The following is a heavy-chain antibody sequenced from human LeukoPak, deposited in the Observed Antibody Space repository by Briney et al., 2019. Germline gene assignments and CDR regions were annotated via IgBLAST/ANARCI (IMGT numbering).Heavy chain of an antibody. CDR3: AREHYFYYMDG. V-gene: IGHV4-34*01. CDR2: INHSGST. Sequence: SETLSLTCAVYGGSFSGYYWSWTRQPPGKGLEWIGEINHSGSTNHNPSLKSRVTISVDTSKNQFSLKLNSMTAEDTAVYYCAREHYFYYMDGWGKGTTVTVSS. J-gene: IGHJ6*03. CDR1: GGSFSGYY.